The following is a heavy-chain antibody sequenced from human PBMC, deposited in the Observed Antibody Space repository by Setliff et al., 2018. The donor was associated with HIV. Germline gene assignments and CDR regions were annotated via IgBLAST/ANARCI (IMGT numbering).Heavy chain of an antibody. V-gene: IGHV1-18*04. D-gene: IGHD6-6*01. J-gene: IGHJ5*02. CDR3: ARGYSSSLGWFDP. CDR2: ISPYNANT. CDR1: SYIFTTYG. Sequence: ASVKVSCKGSSYIFTTYGISWVRQAPGQGLEWMGWISPYNANTNYVQKLQGRVTMTTDTSTGTAYMELRSLRSDDTAVYYCARGYSSSLGWFDPWGQGTLVTVSS.